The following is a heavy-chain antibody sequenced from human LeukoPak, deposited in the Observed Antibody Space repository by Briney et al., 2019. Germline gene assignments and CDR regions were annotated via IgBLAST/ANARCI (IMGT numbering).Heavy chain of an antibody. CDR3: ARSYSATRHFDY. CDR1: GYTFTSYD. CDR2: MNPNSGNT. V-gene: IGHV1-8*03. Sequence: ASVKVSCKASGYTFTSYDINWVRQATGQGLEWTGWMNPNSGNTGYAQKFQGRVTITRNTSISTAYMELSSLRSEDTAVYYCARSYSATRHFDYWGQGTLVTVSS. D-gene: IGHD2-15*01. J-gene: IGHJ4*02.